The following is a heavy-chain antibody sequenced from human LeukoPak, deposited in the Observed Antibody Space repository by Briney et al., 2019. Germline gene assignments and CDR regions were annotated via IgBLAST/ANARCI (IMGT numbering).Heavy chain of an antibody. CDR3: ARQFYYDSSGYYLNWFDP. J-gene: IGHJ5*02. CDR2: IYTSGST. CDR1: GGSISSGSYY. Sequence: PSETLSLTCTVSGGSISSGSYYWSWIRQPAGKGLEWIGRIYTSGSTNYNPSLKSRVTISVDTSKNQFSLELSFVTAADTAVYYCARQFYYDSSGYYLNWFDPWGQGTLVTVSS. D-gene: IGHD3-22*01. V-gene: IGHV4-61*02.